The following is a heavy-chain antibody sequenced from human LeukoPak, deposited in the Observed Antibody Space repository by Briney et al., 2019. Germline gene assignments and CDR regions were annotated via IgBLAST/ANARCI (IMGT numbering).Heavy chain of an antibody. CDR1: GGSFSGYY. J-gene: IGHJ4*02. CDR3: GDGRSLDY. Sequence: SETLSLTCAVYGGSFSGYYWSWIRQPPGKGLEWIGEINHSGSTNYNPSLKSRVTISVDTSKNQFSLKLSSVTAADTAVYYCGDGRSLDYRGQGTLVTVSS. V-gene: IGHV4-34*01. CDR2: INHSGST.